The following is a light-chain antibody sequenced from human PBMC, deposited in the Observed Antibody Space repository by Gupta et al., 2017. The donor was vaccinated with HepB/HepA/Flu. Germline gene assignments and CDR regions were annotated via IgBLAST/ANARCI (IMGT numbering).Light chain of an antibody. V-gene: IGKV3-11*01. J-gene: IGKJ4*01. CDR1: HSVSNY. CDR3: QQRTSWPLT. Sequence: EVVLTQSPDTLSLSPGERATLSCRASHSVSNYLAWYQQKPGQAPRLLIYDASDRATGIPARFSSSGSGTDFTLTISSLEPEDFAVYYCQQRTSWPLTFGGGTKVEIK. CDR2: DAS.